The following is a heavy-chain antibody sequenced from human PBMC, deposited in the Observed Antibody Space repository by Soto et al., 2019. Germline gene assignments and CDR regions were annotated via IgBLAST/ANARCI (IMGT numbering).Heavy chain of an antibody. V-gene: IGHV3-73*01. Sequence: GGSLRLSCAASGFTFSGSAMHWVRRASGKGLEWVGHIRSRTNNYATAYAASVKGRFTISRDDSKNTAYLQMNSLKTDDTAVYYCTTSMGARFPNWFDPWGQGTLVTVSS. J-gene: IGHJ5*02. CDR3: TTSMGARFPNWFDP. CDR1: GFTFSGSA. CDR2: IRSRTNNYAT. D-gene: IGHD1-26*01.